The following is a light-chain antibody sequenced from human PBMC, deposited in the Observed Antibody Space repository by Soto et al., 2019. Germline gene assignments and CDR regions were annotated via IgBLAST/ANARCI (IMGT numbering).Light chain of an antibody. V-gene: IGKV1-9*01. CDR2: AAS. Sequence: IQVTPSPSSLSAFVGAQVTITCRASQVISIYLAWYQQKPGKAPKLFIYAASTLQSGVPSRFSGRGSGTDFTFTISSLQPEDFATYYCQQNNDFPITFGQGTRVEIK. J-gene: IGKJ5*01. CDR3: QQNNDFPIT. CDR1: QVISIY.